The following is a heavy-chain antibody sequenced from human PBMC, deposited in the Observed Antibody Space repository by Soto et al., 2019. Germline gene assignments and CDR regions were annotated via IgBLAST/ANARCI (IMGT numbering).Heavy chain of an antibody. V-gene: IGHV1-46*01. CDR1: GYTFTSYY. CDR2: INPSGGST. J-gene: IGHJ6*02. CDR3: ARDGYHYYYGMDV. D-gene: IGHD3-22*01. Sequence: VASVKVSCKASGYTFTSYYMHWVRQAPGQGLEWMGIINPSGGSTSYAQKFQGRVTMTRDTSTSTVYMELSSLRSEDTAVHYCARDGYHYYYGMDVWGQGTTVTVSS.